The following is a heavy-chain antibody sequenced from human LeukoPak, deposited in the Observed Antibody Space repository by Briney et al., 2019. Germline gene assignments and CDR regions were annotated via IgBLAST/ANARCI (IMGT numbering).Heavy chain of an antibody. D-gene: IGHD3-9*01. CDR1: GYTFTGYY. CDR3: ARARYFDWLSAFDI. V-gene: IGHV1-2*02. CDR2: INPNSGGT. J-gene: IGHJ3*02. Sequence: ASVKVSCKASGYTFTGYYMHWVRQAPGQGLEWMGWINPNSGGTNYAQKFQGRVTMTRDTSTSTVYMEVSSLRSEDTAVYYCARARYFDWLSAFDIWGQGTMVTVSS.